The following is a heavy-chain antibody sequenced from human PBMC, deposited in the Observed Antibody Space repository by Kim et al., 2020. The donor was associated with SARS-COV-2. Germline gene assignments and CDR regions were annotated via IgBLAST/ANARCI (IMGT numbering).Heavy chain of an antibody. CDR2: ISYNGSNK. Sequence: GGSLSLSCAASGFTFSAFAMHWVRQAPGKGLEYVAIISYNGSNKYYADSVRGRFTISRDNSKNTLYLQMNSLRAEDTAVYYCAREGGWSYPSSSTFDYWGQGTLVTVSS. D-gene: IGHD6-19*01. CDR1: GFTFSAFA. J-gene: IGHJ4*02. V-gene: IGHV3-30*04. CDR3: AREGGWSYPSSSTFDY.